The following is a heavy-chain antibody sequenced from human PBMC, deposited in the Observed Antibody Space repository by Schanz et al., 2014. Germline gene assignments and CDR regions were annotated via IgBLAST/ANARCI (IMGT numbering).Heavy chain of an antibody. CDR3: AKDPYGSGNRYTY. CDR2: ISASGGST. D-gene: IGHD3-10*01. J-gene: IGHJ4*02. CDR1: GFNFRSYP. V-gene: IGHV3-23*04. Sequence: EVQLVEAGGGLVQPGGSLRLSCAASGFNFRSYPMSWVRQAPGKGLEWVSAISASGGSTYYADSVKGRFTISRDNSKNTLYVQLNSLRAEDTAVYYCAKDPYGSGNRYTYGGRGALVSVSS.